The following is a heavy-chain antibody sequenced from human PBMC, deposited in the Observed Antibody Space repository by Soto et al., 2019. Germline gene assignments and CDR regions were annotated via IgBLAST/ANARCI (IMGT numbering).Heavy chain of an antibody. V-gene: IGHV4-59*01. J-gene: IGHJ1*01. Sequence: ETLSLTCTVSGGSISSYYWSWIRQPPGKGLEWIGYIYYSGSTNYNPSLKSRVTISVDTSKNQFSLKLSSVTAADTAVYYCARVRHCISTSCSYFQHWGQGTLVTVS. CDR1: GGSISSYY. CDR3: ARVRHCISTSCSYFQH. CDR2: IYYSGST. D-gene: IGHD2-2*01.